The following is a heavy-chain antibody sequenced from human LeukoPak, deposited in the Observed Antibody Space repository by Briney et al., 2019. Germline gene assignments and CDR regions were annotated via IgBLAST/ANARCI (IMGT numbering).Heavy chain of an antibody. J-gene: IGHJ4*02. CDR1: GGSISSYY. Sequence: SETLSLTCTVSGGSISSYYWSWIRQPAGRGLEWIGRIYTSGSTNYNASLKSRVSMSVDTSKNQFSLKLSSVTAADTAVFYCAKENSGSYREFDYWGQGTLVTVSS. D-gene: IGHD1-26*01. CDR3: AKENSGSYREFDY. CDR2: IYTSGST. V-gene: IGHV4-4*07.